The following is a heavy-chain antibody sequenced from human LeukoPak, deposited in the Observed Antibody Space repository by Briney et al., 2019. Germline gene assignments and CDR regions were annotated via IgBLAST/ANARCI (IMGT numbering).Heavy chain of an antibody. Sequence: SETLSLTCTVSGYSISSGFYWSWIRQPAGKGLEWIGRIYTSGSTNYNPSLKSRVTMSVDTSKNQFSLKLSSVTAADTAGYYCAREAPDYGDYDRIFDYWGQGTLVTVSS. CDR1: GYSISSGFY. D-gene: IGHD4-17*01. CDR3: AREAPDYGDYDRIFDY. J-gene: IGHJ4*02. CDR2: IYTSGST. V-gene: IGHV4-4*07.